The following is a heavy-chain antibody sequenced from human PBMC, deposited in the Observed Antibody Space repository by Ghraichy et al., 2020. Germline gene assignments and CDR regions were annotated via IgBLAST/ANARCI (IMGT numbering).Heavy chain of an antibody. V-gene: IGHV3-64D*06. Sequence: GGSLRLSCSASGFTFSSYAMHWVRQAPGKGLEYVSAISSNGGSTYYADSVKGRFTISRDNSKNTLYLQMSSLRAEETAVYYCVKESYGGISYYYYGMDVWAKGPRSPSP. CDR3: VKESYGGISYYYYGMDV. CDR1: GFTFSSYA. D-gene: IGHD4-23*01. CDR2: ISSNGGST. J-gene: IGHJ6*02.